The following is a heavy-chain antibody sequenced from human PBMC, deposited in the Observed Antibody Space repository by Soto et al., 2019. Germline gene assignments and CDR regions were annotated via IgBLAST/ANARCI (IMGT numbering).Heavy chain of an antibody. Sequence: QVQLQESGPGLVEPSQTLSLTCTIYNGVINRGGYYWSWIRQRPGKGLAWLGSMSYNGSTYYSPSLKSRATIAVVTSKTQLPLKLTSGTAADTATYFCARARVIASRNWFDPWGQGALVTVSS. J-gene: IGHJ5*02. CDR1: NGVINRGGYY. V-gene: IGHV4-31*03. CDR2: MSYNGST. CDR3: ARARVIASRNWFDP. D-gene: IGHD6-6*01.